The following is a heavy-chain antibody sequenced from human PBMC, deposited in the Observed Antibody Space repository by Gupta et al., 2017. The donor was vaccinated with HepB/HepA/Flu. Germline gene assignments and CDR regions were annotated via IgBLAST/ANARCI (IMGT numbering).Heavy chain of an antibody. CDR1: GGPFSSYA. J-gene: IGHJ4*02. CDR3: ASLNSSGYYYLFDY. V-gene: IGHV1-69*01. D-gene: IGHD3-22*01. Sequence: QVQLVQSGAEVKKPGSSVKVSCKASGGPFSSYAISWVRQAPGQGLEWMGGIIPIFGTANYAQKFQGRVTITADESTSTAYMELSSLRSEDTAVYYCASLNSSGYYYLFDYWGQGTLVTVSS. CDR2: IIPIFGTA.